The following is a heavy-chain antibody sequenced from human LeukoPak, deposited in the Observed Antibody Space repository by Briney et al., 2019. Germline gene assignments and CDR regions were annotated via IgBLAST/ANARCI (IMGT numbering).Heavy chain of an antibody. Sequence: GESLKISCKGSGYSFTSYWIGWVRQMPGKGLEWMGIIYPGDSDTRYSPSFQGQVTISADKSISTAYLQWSSLKASDTAMYYCARLPRGGYNYYYYFDYRGQGTLVTVSS. J-gene: IGHJ4*02. D-gene: IGHD5-24*01. CDR2: IYPGDSDT. CDR1: GYSFTSYW. V-gene: IGHV5-51*01. CDR3: ARLPRGGYNYYYYFDY.